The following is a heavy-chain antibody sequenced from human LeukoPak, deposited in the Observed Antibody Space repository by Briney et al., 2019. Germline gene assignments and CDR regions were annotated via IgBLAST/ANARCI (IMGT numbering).Heavy chain of an antibody. CDR1: GFTLSSYW. V-gene: IGHV3-7*01. CDR2: IKQDGRDK. CDR3: ARAYEWCAY. J-gene: IGHJ4*02. D-gene: IGHD2-8*01. Sequence: GGSLRLSCEASGFTLSSYWMSWVRQTPGKGLEWVANIKQDGRDKNYVDSVRGRFTISRDNAKNSLYLQMNSLRAEDTAVYYCARAYEWCAYWGQGTLSPSPQ.